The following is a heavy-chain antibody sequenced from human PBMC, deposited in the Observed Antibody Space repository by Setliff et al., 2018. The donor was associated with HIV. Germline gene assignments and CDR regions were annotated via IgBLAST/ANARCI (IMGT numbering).Heavy chain of an antibody. CDR2: ASYIGST. CDR1: GGSINNSDCN. Sequence: PSETLSLTCTLSGGSINNSDCNWAWIRQSPGKGLEWIASASYIGSTYYSSLKSRAAISVDTSRNHFSLRLSSVTAADTATYYCARQVWLSDNHYYYYMDVWGKGATVTVSS. V-gene: IGHV4-39*01. D-gene: IGHD2-21*01. CDR3: ARQVWLSDNHYYYYMDV. J-gene: IGHJ6*03.